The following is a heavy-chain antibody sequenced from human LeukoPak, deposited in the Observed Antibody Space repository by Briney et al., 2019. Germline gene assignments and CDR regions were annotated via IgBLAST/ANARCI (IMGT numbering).Heavy chain of an antibody. Sequence: SETLSLTCTVSGGSISSSSYYWGWIRQPPGKGLEWIGSIYYSGSTYYNPSHKSRVTISVDTSKNQFSLKLSSVTAADTAVYYCARRKLAYCGGDCPPGSNWFDPWGQGTLVTVSS. CDR1: GGSISSSSYY. V-gene: IGHV4-39*01. D-gene: IGHD2-21*02. CDR2: IYYSGST. CDR3: ARRKLAYCGGDCPPGSNWFDP. J-gene: IGHJ5*02.